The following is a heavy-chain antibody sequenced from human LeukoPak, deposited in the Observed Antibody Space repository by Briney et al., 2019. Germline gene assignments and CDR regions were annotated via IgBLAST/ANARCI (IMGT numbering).Heavy chain of an antibody. CDR3: ARSYVWGSIADY. D-gene: IGHD3-16*01. J-gene: IGHJ4*02. V-gene: IGHV4-61*01. Sequence: SETLSLTCTVSGGSISSSSYYWSWILQPPGKGLEWFGYIYYSGSTNYNPTLKSRVTISVDTSKNQFSLKLSSVTAADTAVYYCARSYVWGSIADYWGQGTLVTVSS. CDR2: IYYSGST. CDR1: GGSISSSSYY.